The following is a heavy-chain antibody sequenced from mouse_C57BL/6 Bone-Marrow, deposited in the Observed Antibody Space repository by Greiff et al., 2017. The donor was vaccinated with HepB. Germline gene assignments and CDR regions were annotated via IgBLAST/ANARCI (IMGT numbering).Heavy chain of an antibody. D-gene: IGHD3-2*02. V-gene: IGHV2-2*01. CDR2: IRSGGST. J-gene: IGHJ3*01. CDR3: ASPDSSGYGFAY. Sequence: VQLQQSGPGLVQPSQSLSITCTVSGFSLTSYGVHWVRQSPGKGLEWLGVIRSGGSTDYNAAFISRLSISKDNSKSQVFFKMNSLQADDTAIYYCASPDSSGYGFAYWGQGTLVTVSA. CDR1: GFSLTSYG.